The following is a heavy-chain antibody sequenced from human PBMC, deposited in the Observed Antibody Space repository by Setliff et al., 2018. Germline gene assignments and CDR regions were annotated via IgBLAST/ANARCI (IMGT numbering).Heavy chain of an antibody. CDR1: GGSISSSSYY. V-gene: IGHV4-39*01. CDR2: FYYSGST. CDR3: ARQGSGYDFWSGYYRPDAFDS. Sequence: SETLSLTCTVSGGSISSSSYYWGWIRQPPGKGLEWIGSFYYSGSTYYNPSLKSRVTISVDTSKNQFSLKLSSVTAADTAVYYCARQGSGYDFWSGYYRPDAFDSWGQGTMVT. D-gene: IGHD3-3*01. J-gene: IGHJ3*02.